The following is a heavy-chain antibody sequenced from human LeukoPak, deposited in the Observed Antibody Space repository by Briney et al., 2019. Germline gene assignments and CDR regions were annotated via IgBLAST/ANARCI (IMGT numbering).Heavy chain of an antibody. CDR2: VNISQSP. Sequence: GESLRLSCAVSGFTFSAYDMHWVRQATGKGLEWVSAVNISQSPLYAASLRGRFTISRDNAKNSFYLQMNNLSAADTAVYYCGGEQPSEGYWYIDVWGRGTLVTVSS. D-gene: IGHD1-1*01. J-gene: IGHJ2*01. CDR1: GFTFSAYD. V-gene: IGHV3-13*05. CDR3: GGEQPSEGYWYIDV.